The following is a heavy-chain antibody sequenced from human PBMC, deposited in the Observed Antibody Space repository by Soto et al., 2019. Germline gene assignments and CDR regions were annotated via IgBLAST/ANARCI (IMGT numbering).Heavy chain of an antibody. CDR1: GFTFSSYW. Sequence: GGSLRLSCAASGFTFSSYWMHWVRQAPGKGLVWVSRINSDGSSTSYADSVKGRFTISRDNAKNTLYLQMNSLRAEDTAVYYCARGLPSSLGGNWFDPWGQGTLVTVSS. CDR2: INSDGSST. V-gene: IGHV3-74*01. CDR3: ARGLPSSLGGNWFDP. D-gene: IGHD1-26*01. J-gene: IGHJ5*02.